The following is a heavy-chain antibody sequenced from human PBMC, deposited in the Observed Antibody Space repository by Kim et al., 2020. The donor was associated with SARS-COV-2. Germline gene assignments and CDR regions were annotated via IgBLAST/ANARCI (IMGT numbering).Heavy chain of an antibody. CDR1: GYTFTSYY. D-gene: IGHD3-22*01. J-gene: IGHJ3*02. CDR3: ARVHDYYDSSGYEGDAFDI. CDR2: INPSGGST. V-gene: IGHV1-46*01. Sequence: ASVKVSCKASGYTFTSYYMHWVRQAPGQGLEWMGIINPSGGSTSYAQKFQGRVTMTRDTSTSTVYMELSSLRSEDTAVYYCARVHDYYDSSGYEGDAFDIWGQGTMVTVSS.